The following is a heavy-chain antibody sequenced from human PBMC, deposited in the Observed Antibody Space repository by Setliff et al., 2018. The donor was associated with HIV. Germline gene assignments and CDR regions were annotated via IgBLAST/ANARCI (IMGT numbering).Heavy chain of an antibody. CDR3: AREELVGGFDY. J-gene: IGHJ4*02. CDR2: ISYDGSNK. CDR1: GFTFSSAW. V-gene: IGHV3-30*03. D-gene: IGHD6-13*01. Sequence: HPGGSLRFSCAASGFTFSSAWMGWVRQAPGKGLEWVAVISYDGSNKYYADSVKGRFTISRDNSKNTLYLQMNGLRAEDTAVYYCAREELVGGFDYWGQGTLVTVSS.